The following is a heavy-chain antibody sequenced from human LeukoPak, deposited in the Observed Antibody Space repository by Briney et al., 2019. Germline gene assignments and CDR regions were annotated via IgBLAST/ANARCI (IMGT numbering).Heavy chain of an antibody. V-gene: IGHV4-30-2*01. CDR2: IYHSGST. Sequence: SETLSLTCAVSGGSISSGGYSWSWIRQPPGKGLEWIGYIYHSGSTYYNPSLKSRVTISVDRSKNQFSLKLSSMTAADTAMYYCARCPSLSCIVVALWGQGALVTVSS. J-gene: IGHJ4*02. D-gene: IGHD6-19*01. CDR1: GGSISSGGYS. CDR3: ARCPSLSCIVVAL.